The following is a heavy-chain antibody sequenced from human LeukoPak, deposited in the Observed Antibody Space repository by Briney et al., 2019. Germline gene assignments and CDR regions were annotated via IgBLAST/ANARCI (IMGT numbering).Heavy chain of an antibody. Sequence: SETLYLTCTVSSASISSYFWSWIRQPAGKALEWIGRINPSGTTTCNPSLKSRVTISVDTSKNQFSLKLSSVTAADTAVYYCARGRGAVAGDTFDIWGQGTMVTVSS. V-gene: IGHV4-4*07. CDR3: ARGRGAVAGDTFDI. CDR1: SASISSYF. J-gene: IGHJ3*02. CDR2: INPSGTT. D-gene: IGHD6-19*01.